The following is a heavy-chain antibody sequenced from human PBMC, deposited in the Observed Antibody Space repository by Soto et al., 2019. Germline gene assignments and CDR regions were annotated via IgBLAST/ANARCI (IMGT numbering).Heavy chain of an antibody. CDR1: GGSISSSSYY. Sequence: PSETLSLTCTVSGGSISSSSYYWGWIRQPPGKGLEWIGSIYYSGSTYYNPSLKSRVTISVDTSKNQFSLKLSSVTAADTAVYYCARLRGYYDILTGYYAYYYYGMDVWGQGTTVT. CDR2: IYYSGST. V-gene: IGHV4-39*01. D-gene: IGHD3-9*01. J-gene: IGHJ6*02. CDR3: ARLRGYYDILTGYYAYYYYGMDV.